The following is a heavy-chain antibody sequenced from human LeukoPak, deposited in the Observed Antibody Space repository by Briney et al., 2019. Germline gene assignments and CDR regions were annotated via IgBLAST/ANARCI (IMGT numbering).Heavy chain of an antibody. CDR1: GGSFSGYY. Sequence: PSETLSLTCAVYGGSFSGYYWSWTRQPPGKGLEWIGEINHSGSTNYNPSLKSRVTISVDASKNRFSLKLSSVTAADTAVYYCARTYSNYVSLNWFDPWGQGTLVTVSS. CDR2: INHSGST. CDR3: ARTYSNYVSLNWFDP. J-gene: IGHJ5*02. D-gene: IGHD4-11*01. V-gene: IGHV4-34*01.